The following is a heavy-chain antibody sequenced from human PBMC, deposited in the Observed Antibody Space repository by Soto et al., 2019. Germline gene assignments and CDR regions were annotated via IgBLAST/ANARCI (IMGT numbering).Heavy chain of an antibody. J-gene: IGHJ4*02. Sequence: EVQLVESGGGLVQPGRSLRLSCAASGFTFDDYAMHWVRQAPGKGLEWVSGISWNSGSIGYADSVKGRFTISRDNAKNSLYLQMNSLRAEDTALYYCAKVADYDFWSGYYTDEDYWGQGTLVTVSS. V-gene: IGHV3-9*01. CDR2: ISWNSGSI. CDR3: AKVADYDFWSGYYTDEDY. CDR1: GFTFDDYA. D-gene: IGHD3-3*01.